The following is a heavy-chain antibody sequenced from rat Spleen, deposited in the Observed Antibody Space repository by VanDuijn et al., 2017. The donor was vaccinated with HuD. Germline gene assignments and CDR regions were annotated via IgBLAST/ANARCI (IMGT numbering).Heavy chain of an antibody. CDR1: GFTFSNYD. V-gene: IGHV5-25*01. Sequence: EVQLVESGGGLVQPGRSLKLSCAASGFTFSNYDMAWVRQAPTKGLEWVASISTSGGSTYYRDSVKGRFTVSRDNAKSTLYLQMDSLRSEDTATYYCARHPYYGYNTFDYWGQGVMVTVSS. CDR3: ARHPYYGYNTFDY. J-gene: IGHJ2*01. D-gene: IGHD1-9*01. CDR2: ISTSGGST.